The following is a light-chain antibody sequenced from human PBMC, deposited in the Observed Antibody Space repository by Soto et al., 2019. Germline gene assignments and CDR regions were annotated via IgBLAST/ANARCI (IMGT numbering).Light chain of an antibody. Sequence: QSVLTQPPSASGTPGQRVTISCSGSSSNIGSNTVNWYQQLPGTAPKLLIYSDNQRPSGVPDRFSGSKSGTSVSLAISGLQSEDEADYYRAAWDDSLNGVVFGGGTKLTVL. CDR1: SSNIGSNT. CDR2: SDN. V-gene: IGLV1-44*01. J-gene: IGLJ2*01. CDR3: AAWDDSLNGVV.